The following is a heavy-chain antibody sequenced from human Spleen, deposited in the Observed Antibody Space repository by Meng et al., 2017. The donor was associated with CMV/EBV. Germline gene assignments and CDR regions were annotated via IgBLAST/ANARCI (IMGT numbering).Heavy chain of an antibody. CDR2: IYSGGST. V-gene: IGHV3-66*01. CDR3: ARGSTAATRGFGP. D-gene: IGHD6-6*01. Sequence: WAASGFTVNSNYMNWVRQAPGKGLEWVSIIYSGGSTYYADSVKGRFTISRDNSKNTLYLQMNSLRAEDTAVYYCARGSTAATRGFGPWGQGTLVTVSS. CDR1: GFTVNSNY. J-gene: IGHJ5*02.